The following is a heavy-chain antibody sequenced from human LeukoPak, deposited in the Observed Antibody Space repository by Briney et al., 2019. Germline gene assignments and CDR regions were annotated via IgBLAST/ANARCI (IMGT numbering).Heavy chain of an antibody. D-gene: IGHD3-22*01. CDR3: ARDYYYYDSSGYYYIPYYFDY. V-gene: IGHV1-2*06. CDR1: GYTFTGYC. Sequence: GASVKVSCKASGYTFTGYCMHWVRQAPGQGLEWMGRINPNSGGTNYAQKLQGRGTMTRDTSISTAYMELSRLRSDDTAVYYCARDYYYYDSSGYYYIPYYFDYWGQGALVTVSS. CDR2: INPNSGGT. J-gene: IGHJ4*02.